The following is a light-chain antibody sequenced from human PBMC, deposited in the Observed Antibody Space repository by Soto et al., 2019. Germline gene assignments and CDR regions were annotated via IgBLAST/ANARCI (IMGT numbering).Light chain of an antibody. V-gene: IGKV1-39*01. CDR3: QQTYSGLT. J-gene: IGKJ5*01. CDR1: QSIGNN. CDR2: ATF. Sequence: DIPMTQSPSSLSASVGDRVTITCRASQSIGNNLNWYQQKPGKAPTLLIYATFTLQSGVPSRFSGSGSGTDFSLTISSQQPEDFATYHCQQTYSGLTFGQGTRVEIK.